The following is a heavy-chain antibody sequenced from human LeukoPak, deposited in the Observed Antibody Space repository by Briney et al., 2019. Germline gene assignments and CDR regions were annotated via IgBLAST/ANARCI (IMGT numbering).Heavy chain of an antibody. CDR3: ARAASNWFDP. J-gene: IGHJ5*02. CDR1: GGSFSGYY. V-gene: IGHV4-34*01. CDR2: INHRGST. Sequence: SETLSLTCAVYGGSFSGYYWSWIRQPPGKGLEWIGEINHRGSTNYNPSLKSRVTISVDTSKNQFSLKLSSVTAADTAVYYCARAASNWFDPWGQGTLVTVSS.